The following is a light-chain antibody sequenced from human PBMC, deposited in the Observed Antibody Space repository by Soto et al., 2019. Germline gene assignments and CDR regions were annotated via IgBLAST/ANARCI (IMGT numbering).Light chain of an antibody. CDR1: QSLSSNF. Sequence: EIVLTQSPGILSLSPGERASVSCGASQSLSSNFLAWYQQKPGQAPRLLIYGASSRATGIPDRFSGTGSETDFTLTINRLEPEDFAVYYCQQYENSPITFGQGTRLENK. V-gene: IGKV3-20*01. CDR3: QQYENSPIT. CDR2: GAS. J-gene: IGKJ5*01.